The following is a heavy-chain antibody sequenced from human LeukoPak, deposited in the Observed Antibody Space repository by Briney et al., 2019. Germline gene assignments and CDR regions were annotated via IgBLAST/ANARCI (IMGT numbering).Heavy chain of an antibody. D-gene: IGHD3-16*01. V-gene: IGHV3-53*01. CDR2: IYSGGST. CDR3: ARVGGMRAYYYYGMDV. J-gene: IGHJ6*04. Sequence: PGGSLRLSCAASGFTVSSNYMSWVRQAPGKGLEWVSGIYSGGSTYYADSVKGRFTISRDNSKNTLYLQMNSLRAEDTAVYYCARVGGMRAYYYYGMDVWGKGTTVTVSS. CDR1: GFTVSSNY.